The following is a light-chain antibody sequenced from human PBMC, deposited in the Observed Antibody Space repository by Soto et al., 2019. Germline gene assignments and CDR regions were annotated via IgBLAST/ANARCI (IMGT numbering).Light chain of an antibody. V-gene: IGLV2-23*01. CDR2: EGS. CDR1: SSDVGSYNL. Sequence: QSVLTQPASVSGSPGQSITISCTGTSSDVGSYNLVSWYQQHPGKAPKLMIYEGSKRPSGVSNRFSGSKSGNTASLTISGLQAEDEADYYCCSYAGSSTSGVFGTGTKV. J-gene: IGLJ1*01. CDR3: CSYAGSSTSGV.